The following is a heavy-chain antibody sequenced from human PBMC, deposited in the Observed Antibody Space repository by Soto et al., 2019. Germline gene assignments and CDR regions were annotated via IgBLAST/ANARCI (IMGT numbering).Heavy chain of an antibody. CDR3: GIPGVTGHLDY. J-gene: IGHJ4*02. CDR1: GYSFSEMS. Sequence: ASVKVSCKVSGYSFSEMSMHWERQTPEKGLEWMGSFDGEDGQTMYAQKFQGRVTMTEDTSADTAYMELSSLRSDDTAVYYCGIPGVTGHLDYWGQGSRVTVS. V-gene: IGHV1-24*01. CDR2: FDGEDGQT. D-gene: IGHD2-21*02.